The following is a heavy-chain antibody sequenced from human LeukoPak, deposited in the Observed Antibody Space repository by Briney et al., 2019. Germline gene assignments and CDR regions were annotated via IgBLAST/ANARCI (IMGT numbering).Heavy chain of an antibody. CDR3: ARDRVGSYSFLDY. D-gene: IGHD1-26*01. V-gene: IGHV3-30*04. Sequence: GGSLRLSCAASGFTFSSYAMHWVRQAPGKGLEWVAVISYDGSNKYYADSVKGRFTISRDNSKNTLYLQMNSLRAEDTAVYYCARDRVGSYSFLDYWGQGTLVTVSS. J-gene: IGHJ4*02. CDR1: GFTFSSYA. CDR2: ISYDGSNK.